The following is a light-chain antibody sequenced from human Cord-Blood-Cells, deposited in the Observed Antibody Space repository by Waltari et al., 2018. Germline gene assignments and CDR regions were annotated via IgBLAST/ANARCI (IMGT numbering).Light chain of an antibody. CDR2: SNN. V-gene: IGLV1-44*01. Sequence: QSVLTQPPSASGTPGQRVTISCSGSSSNIGSNTVNWYQQLPGTAPKLLSYSNNRRPSGVPDRCSGSKSGTSASLAISGLQSEDEADYYCAAWDDSLNGPVFGTGTKVTVL. CDR1: SSNIGSNT. CDR3: AAWDDSLNGPV. J-gene: IGLJ1*01.